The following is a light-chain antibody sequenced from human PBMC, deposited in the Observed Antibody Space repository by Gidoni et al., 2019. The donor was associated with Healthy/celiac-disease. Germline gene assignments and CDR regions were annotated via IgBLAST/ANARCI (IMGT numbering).Light chain of an antibody. J-gene: IGKJ1*01. Sequence: DIVMTQSPDSLAVSLVERATINCKSSQSVLYSSKNKNYLACYQQKPGQPPKLLIYWASTRESGVPDRFSGSGSGTDFTLTISSLQAEDVAVYYCQQYYSTPRTFGQGTKVEIK. CDR3: QQYYSTPRT. CDR1: QSVLYSSKNKNY. V-gene: IGKV4-1*01. CDR2: WAS.